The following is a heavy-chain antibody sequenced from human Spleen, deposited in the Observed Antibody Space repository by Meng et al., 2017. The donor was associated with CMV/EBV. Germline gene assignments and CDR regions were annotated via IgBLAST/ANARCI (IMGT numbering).Heavy chain of an antibody. CDR3: AILYSSGYL. CDR2: VDPKDGET. CDR1: GYTFTDYY. Sequence: KISCKVSGYTFTDYYMHWVQQAPGKGLEWMGLVDPKDGETMYAEKFQGRVTITADTSTDTGYMELSSLRSEDTAVYYCAILYSSGYLWGQGTTVTVSS. V-gene: IGHV1-69-2*01. D-gene: IGHD3-22*01. J-gene: IGHJ6*02.